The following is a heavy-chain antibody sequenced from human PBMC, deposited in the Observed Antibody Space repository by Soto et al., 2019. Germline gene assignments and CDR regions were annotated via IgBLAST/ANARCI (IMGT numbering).Heavy chain of an antibody. J-gene: IGHJ5*02. CDR3: ARTNWNDVLSGP. D-gene: IGHD1-20*01. CDR1: GGTFSSYA. CDR2: IIPIFGTA. Sequence: VKVSCKASGGTFSSYAISWVRQAPGQGLEWMGGIIPIFGTANYAQKFQGRVTITADESTSTAYMELSSLRSEDTAVYYCARTNWNDVLSGPWGQGTLVTVSS. V-gene: IGHV1-69*13.